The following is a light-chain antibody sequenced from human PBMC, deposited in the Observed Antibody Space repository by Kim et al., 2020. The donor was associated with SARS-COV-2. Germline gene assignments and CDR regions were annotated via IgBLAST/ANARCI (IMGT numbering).Light chain of an antibody. Sequence: QSVLTQPPSTSGTPGQRVTISCSGSSSNVGLHFVNWYQQLPGTAPKVFIYNDNQRPSGVPDRFSGSRSGTSASLAISGLQSEDEADYYCATWAVSLKGWVFGGGPQLTVL. CDR1: SSNVGLHF. CDR2: NDN. J-gene: IGLJ3*02. CDR3: ATWAVSLKGWV. V-gene: IGLV1-44*01.